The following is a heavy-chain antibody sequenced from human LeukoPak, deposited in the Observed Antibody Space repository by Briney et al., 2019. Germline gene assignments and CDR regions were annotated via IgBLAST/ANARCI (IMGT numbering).Heavy chain of an antibody. J-gene: IGHJ4*02. CDR2: INHSGST. CDR3: ASSIAARAETLDY. V-gene: IGHV4-34*01. D-gene: IGHD6-6*01. CDR1: GGSFSGYY. Sequence: PSETLSLTCAVYGGSFSGYYWSWIRQPPGKGLEWTGEINHSGSTNYNPSLKSRVTISVDTSKNQFSLKLSSVTAADTAVYYCASSIAARAETLDYWGQGTLVTVSS.